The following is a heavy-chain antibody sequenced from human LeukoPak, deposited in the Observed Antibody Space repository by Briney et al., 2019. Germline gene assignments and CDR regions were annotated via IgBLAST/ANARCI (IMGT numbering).Heavy chain of an antibody. CDR2: ISSSSTSI. Sequence: GGSLRLSCAASGFTFSSYTMTWVRQAPGKGLEWVSSISSSSTSIYYADSVKGRFTVSRDNAENSLYLQINSLRAEDTALYYCARGRFASAWFDYWGLGTLVTVSS. CDR1: GFTFSSYT. D-gene: IGHD6-19*01. V-gene: IGHV3-21*01. CDR3: ARGRFASAWFDY. J-gene: IGHJ4*02.